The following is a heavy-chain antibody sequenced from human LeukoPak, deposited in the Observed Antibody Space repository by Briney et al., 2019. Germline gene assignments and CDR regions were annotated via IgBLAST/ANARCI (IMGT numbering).Heavy chain of an antibody. V-gene: IGHV4-4*07. CDR3: ARGHQLERFSNSAFDY. Sequence: SETLSLTCTVSGVSISSYYWSWIRQPAGKGLEWIGRIYTTGSTNNNPSLRSRVTISVDTSKNQFSLKLSSVTAADTAVYYCARGHQLERFSNSAFDYWGQGTLVTVSS. CDR2: IYTTGST. CDR1: GVSISSYY. J-gene: IGHJ4*02. D-gene: IGHD4-11*01.